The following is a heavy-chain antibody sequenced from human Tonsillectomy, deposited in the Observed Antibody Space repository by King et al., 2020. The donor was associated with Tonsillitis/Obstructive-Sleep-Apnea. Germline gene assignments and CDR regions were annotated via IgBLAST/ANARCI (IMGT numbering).Heavy chain of an antibody. Sequence: EVQLVESGGGLVKPGGSLRLSCAASGFTFSSYSMNWVRQAPGKGLEWVSSISSSSSYIYYADSVKGRFTISRDNAKNSLYLQMNSLRAEDTAVYYCAREGDVDKALIDYWGQGTLDTVSS. CDR2: ISSSSSYI. CDR1: GFTFSSYS. D-gene: IGHD5-18*01. J-gene: IGHJ4*02. V-gene: IGHV3-21*01. CDR3: AREGDVDKALIDY.